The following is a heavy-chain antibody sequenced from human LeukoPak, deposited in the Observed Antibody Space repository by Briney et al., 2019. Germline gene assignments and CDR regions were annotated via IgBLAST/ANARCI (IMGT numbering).Heavy chain of an antibody. CDR2: IIPIFGTA. V-gene: IGHV1-69*05. CDR1: GGTFSSYA. D-gene: IGHD1-26*01. Sequence: SVRVSCKASGGTFSSYAIRWVRQAPGQGLEWMGRIIPIFGTANYAQKFQGRVTITTDESTSTAYMELSSLRSEDTAVYYCARPGSGSYSFAAFDIWGQGTMVTVSS. J-gene: IGHJ3*02. CDR3: ARPGSGSYSFAAFDI.